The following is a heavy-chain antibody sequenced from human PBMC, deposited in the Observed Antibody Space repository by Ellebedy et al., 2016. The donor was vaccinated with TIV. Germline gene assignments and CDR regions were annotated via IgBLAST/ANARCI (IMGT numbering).Heavy chain of an antibody. Sequence: SETLSLTXTVSGGSISSYYWSWIRQPAGKGLEWIGRISTSGSTNYNPSLKSRVTMSVDTSKNQLSLKLTSVTAADTAVYYCAKVVRDPPYFYYCMDVWGKGTTVTVSS. CDR1: GGSISSYY. D-gene: IGHD2-21*01. CDR3: AKVVRDPPYFYYCMDV. J-gene: IGHJ6*03. CDR2: ISTSGST. V-gene: IGHV4-4*07.